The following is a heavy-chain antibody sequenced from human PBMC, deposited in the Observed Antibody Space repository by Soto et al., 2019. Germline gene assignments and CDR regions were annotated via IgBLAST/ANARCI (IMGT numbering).Heavy chain of an antibody. J-gene: IGHJ3*02. Sequence: EVQLVESGGGLVKPGESLRLSCAASGFTFSNAWMSWVRQAPGKGLEWVGRIKSKTDGGTTDYAAPVKGRFTISRDDSKNTLYLQMNSLKTEDTAVYYCTTDEASSSSDAFDIWGQGTMVTVSS. V-gene: IGHV3-15*01. D-gene: IGHD6-13*01. CDR2: IKSKTDGGTT. CDR1: GFTFSNAW. CDR3: TTDEASSSSDAFDI.